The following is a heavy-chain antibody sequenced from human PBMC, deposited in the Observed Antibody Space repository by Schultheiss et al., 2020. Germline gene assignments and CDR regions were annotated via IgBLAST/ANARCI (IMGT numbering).Heavy chain of an antibody. D-gene: IGHD3-9*01. J-gene: IGHJ4*02. CDR3: ARSNYDILTGYFDY. V-gene: IGHV4-59*01. CDR1: GGSISSYY. CDR2: IYYSGST. Sequence: SETLSLTCTVSGGSISSYYWSWIRQPPGKGLEWIGYIYYSGSTNYNPSLKSRVTISVDTSKNQFSLKLSSVTAADTAVYYCARSNYDILTGYFDYWGQGTLVTVSS.